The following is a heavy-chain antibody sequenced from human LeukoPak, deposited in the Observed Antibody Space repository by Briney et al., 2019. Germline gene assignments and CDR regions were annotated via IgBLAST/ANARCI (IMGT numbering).Heavy chain of an antibody. CDR2: ISGSGGNT. CDR3: AKVLGYCSSSSCRHWYFDL. J-gene: IGHJ2*01. D-gene: IGHD2-2*01. V-gene: IGHV3-23*01. Sequence: RTGGSLRLSCAASGFTFSSYAMSWVRQAPGKGLEWVSAISGSGGNTYYVDSVKGRFTISRDNSKNTLYLQMNSLRAEDTAVYFCAKVLGYCSSSSCRHWYFDLWGRGTVVIVSS. CDR1: GFTFSSYA.